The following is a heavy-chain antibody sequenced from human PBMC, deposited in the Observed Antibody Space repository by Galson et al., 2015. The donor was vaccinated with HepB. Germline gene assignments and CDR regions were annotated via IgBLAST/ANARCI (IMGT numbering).Heavy chain of an antibody. V-gene: IGHV3-23*01. D-gene: IGHD6-13*01. Sequence: SLRLSCAASGFTFDNYAMSWVRQAPGKGLEWVSAIGGSGFSTYYADSVKGRVTISRDNFKNTLYLQMNSLRVEDTAVYYCAKDRAAAGTPPDHWGQGTLVTVSS. CDR2: IGGSGFST. CDR1: GFTFDNYA. CDR3: AKDRAAAGTPPDH. J-gene: IGHJ5*02.